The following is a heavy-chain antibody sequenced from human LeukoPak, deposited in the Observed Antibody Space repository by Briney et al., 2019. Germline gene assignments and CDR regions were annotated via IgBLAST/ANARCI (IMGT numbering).Heavy chain of an antibody. J-gene: IGHJ4*02. CDR3: ARDLYGSPKTKPFDY. CDR2: IYSGGST. Sequence: GGSLRLSCAASGFTFSSYAMSWVRQAPGKGLEWVSVIYSGGSTYYADSVKGRFTISRDNSKNTLYLQMNSLRAEDTAVYYCARDLYGSPKTKPFDYWGQGTLVTVSS. CDR1: GFTFSSYA. D-gene: IGHD1-26*01. V-gene: IGHV3-66*01.